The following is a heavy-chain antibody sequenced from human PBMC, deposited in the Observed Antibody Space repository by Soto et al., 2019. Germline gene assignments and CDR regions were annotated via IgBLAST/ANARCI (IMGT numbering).Heavy chain of an antibody. J-gene: IGHJ6*02. Sequence: PGGSLRLSCAASGFTFSSYSMNWVRQAPGKGLEWVSSISSSSSYIYYADSVKGRFTISRDNAKNSLYLQMNSLRAEGTAVYYCARDTLEVQLWSYGIGPYYYYGMDVWGQGTTVTVSS. D-gene: IGHD5-18*01. CDR3: ARDTLEVQLWSYGIGPYYYYGMDV. CDR2: ISSSSSYI. V-gene: IGHV3-21*01. CDR1: GFTFSSYS.